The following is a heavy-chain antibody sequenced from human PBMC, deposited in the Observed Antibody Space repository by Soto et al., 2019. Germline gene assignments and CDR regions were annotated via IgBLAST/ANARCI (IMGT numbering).Heavy chain of an antibody. CDR2: IIPLSGTS. D-gene: IGHD1-1*01. J-gene: IGHJ4*02. V-gene: IGHV1-69*01. CDR3: ATSRDTTGYFDH. Sequence: QVQLVPSGAAVRKPGSSVKVSCKASGGTFSSSGINWVRQAPGQGLEWIGGIIPLSGTSSHAQKFQGRVTITADESTGTVKMELGSLTSDDTAVYYCATSRDTTGYFDHWGQGTLVTVSA. CDR1: GGTFSSSG.